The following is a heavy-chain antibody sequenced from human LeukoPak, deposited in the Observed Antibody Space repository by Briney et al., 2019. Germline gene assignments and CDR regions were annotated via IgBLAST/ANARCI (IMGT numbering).Heavy chain of an antibody. CDR2: IYYSGST. Sequence: SQTLSLTCTVSGGSISSGGYYWNWIRQHPGKGLEWIGYIYYSGSTYYNPSLKSRVTISVDTSKYRFSLKLTSVTAADTAVYYCARGGGTVEKSNAFDIWGQGTMVIVSS. CDR3: ARGGGTVEKSNAFDI. V-gene: IGHV4-31*03. J-gene: IGHJ3*02. D-gene: IGHD4-23*01. CDR1: GGSISSGGYY.